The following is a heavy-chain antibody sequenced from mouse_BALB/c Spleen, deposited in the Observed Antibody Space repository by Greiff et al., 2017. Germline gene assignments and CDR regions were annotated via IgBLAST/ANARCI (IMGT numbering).Heavy chain of an antibody. J-gene: IGHJ3*01. Sequence: EVMLVESGGGLVKPGGSLKLSCAASGFTFSSYTMSWVRQTPEKRLEWVATISSGGSYTYYPDSVKGRFTISRDNAKNTLYLQMSSLKSEDTAMYYCTSYGSRSFAYWGQGTLVTVSA. CDR3: TSYGSRSFAY. CDR2: ISSGGSYT. CDR1: GFTFSSYT. D-gene: IGHD1-1*01. V-gene: IGHV5-6-4*01.